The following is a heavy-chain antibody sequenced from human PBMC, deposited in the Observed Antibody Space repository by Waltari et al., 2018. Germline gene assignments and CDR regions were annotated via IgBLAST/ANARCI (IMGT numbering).Heavy chain of an antibody. Sequence: EVQLLESGGGLVQPGGSMRLYCAASGFPFSSYAMCWVRQAPGKGLEWVSVISGSADITYYADSVKGRFTISRDNSKNTLYLQMNSLRAEDTAVYYCAKHKGSSGGFFDYWGQGTLVTVSS. J-gene: IGHJ4*02. CDR1: GFPFSSYA. V-gene: IGHV3-23*01. CDR2: ISGSADIT. D-gene: IGHD6-6*01. CDR3: AKHKGSSGGFFDY.